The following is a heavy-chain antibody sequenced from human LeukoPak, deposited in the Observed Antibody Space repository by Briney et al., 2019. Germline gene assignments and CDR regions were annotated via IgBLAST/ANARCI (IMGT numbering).Heavy chain of an antibody. Sequence: PGGSLRLSCAASGFTFSSYGMHWVRQAPGKGLEWVAVISYDGSNKYYADSVKGRFTISRDNSKNTLYLQMNSLRAEDTAVYYCARDLFGVSAAELFFDAFDIWGQGTMVTVSS. CDR3: ARDLFGVSAAELFFDAFDI. CDR1: GFTFSSYG. CDR2: ISYDGSNK. D-gene: IGHD6-13*01. J-gene: IGHJ3*02. V-gene: IGHV3-30*03.